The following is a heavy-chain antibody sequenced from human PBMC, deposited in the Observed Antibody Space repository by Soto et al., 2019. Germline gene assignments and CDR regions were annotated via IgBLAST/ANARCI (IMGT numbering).Heavy chain of an antibody. Sequence: QVQLQESGSGLVKPSQSLSLTCTVSGVSLNTADTWWSWIRQSPGKGLEFIGYYHSGGSTYYDAAFRRPIFISANTSNSQFFLKFRSWTVPDPALYFFFKSPQIESGNDYGLDVWGQGTTVTVSS. J-gene: IGHJ6*02. CDR1: GVSLNTADTW. CDR3: FKSPQIESGNDYGLDV. D-gene: IGHD2-15*01. V-gene: IGHV4-30-4*01. CDR2: YHSGGST.